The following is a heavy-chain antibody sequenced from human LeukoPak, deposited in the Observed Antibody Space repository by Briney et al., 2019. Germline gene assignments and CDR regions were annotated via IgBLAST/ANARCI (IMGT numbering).Heavy chain of an antibody. V-gene: IGHV3-7*01. Sequence: GGSLRLSCVASGFTFRSYWMTWVRQAPGKGLEWVANINQDGSEKYYADSLKGRFTISRDNAKNSLYLQMNSLRAGDTAVYYCARGGILWFGELLSTDYWGQGTLVTVSS. J-gene: IGHJ4*02. CDR1: GFTFRSYW. CDR2: INQDGSEK. D-gene: IGHD3-10*01. CDR3: ARGGILWFGELLSTDY.